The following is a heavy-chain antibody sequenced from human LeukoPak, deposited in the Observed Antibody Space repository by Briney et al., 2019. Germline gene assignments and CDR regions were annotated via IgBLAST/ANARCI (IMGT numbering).Heavy chain of an antibody. CDR1: GFNFGGYS. Sequence: PGGSLRLSCEGSGFNFGGYSKSWVRQAPGKGLEWVSGVLSGGGSTYYADAVKGRFTISRDNSRSTLYLQMNSLRAEDTAVYYWAKDAIFGDGYWEFDYWGQGTLVTVSS. CDR2: VLSGGGST. D-gene: IGHD2-21*01. J-gene: IGHJ4*02. V-gene: IGHV3-23*01. CDR3: AKDAIFGDGYWEFDY.